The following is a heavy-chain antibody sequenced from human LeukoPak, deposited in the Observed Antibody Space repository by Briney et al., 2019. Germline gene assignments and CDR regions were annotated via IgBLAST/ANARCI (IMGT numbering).Heavy chain of an antibody. CDR2: IKQDGSEK. CDR1: GFTFSSYW. CDR3: ARVGAYSSSFLGPPGGGIDY. V-gene: IGHV3-7*01. J-gene: IGHJ4*02. Sequence: GGSLRLSCAASGFTFSSYWMSWVRQAPGKGLEWVANIKQDGSEKYYADSVKGRFTISRDNSKNTLYLQMNSLRAEDTAVYYCARVGAYSSSFLGPPGGGIDYWGQGTLVTVSS. D-gene: IGHD6-6*01.